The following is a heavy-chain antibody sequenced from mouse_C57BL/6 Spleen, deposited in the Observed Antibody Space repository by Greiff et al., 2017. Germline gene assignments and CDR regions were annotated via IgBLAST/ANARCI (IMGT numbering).Heavy chain of an antibody. D-gene: IGHD2-4*01. CDR2: INPSNGGT. CDR3: ARGQIYYDYDGDAMDY. CDR1: GYTFTSYW. J-gene: IGHJ4*01. V-gene: IGHV1-53*01. Sequence: QVQLQQPGTELVKPGASVKLSCKASGYTFTSYWMPWVKQRPGQGLEWIGNINPSNGGTNYNEKFKSKATLTVDKSSSTAYMQLSSLTSEDSAVYYCARGQIYYDYDGDAMDYWGQGTSVTVSS.